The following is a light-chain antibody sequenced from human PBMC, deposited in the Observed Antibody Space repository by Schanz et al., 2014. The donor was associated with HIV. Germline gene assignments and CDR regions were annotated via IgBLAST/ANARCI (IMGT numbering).Light chain of an antibody. V-gene: IGLV2-14*02. J-gene: IGLJ1*01. CDR2: EGS. CDR1: SSDVGSYNL. Sequence: QSALTQPASVSGSPGQSITISCTGNSSDVGSYNLVSWYQQHPGKAPKLMIYEGSKRPSGVSNRFSGSKSGNTASLTISGLQPEDEADYYCNSYSHSNTYVFGSGTKLTVL. CDR3: NSYSHSNTYV.